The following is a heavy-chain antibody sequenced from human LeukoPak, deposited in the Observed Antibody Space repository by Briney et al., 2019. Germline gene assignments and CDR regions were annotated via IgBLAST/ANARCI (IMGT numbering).Heavy chain of an antibody. D-gene: IGHD4-17*01. CDR2: IYSSGST. Sequence: SETLSLTSTISGGXINSYFWSWIRQPAGKGLEWIGRIYSSGSTNYNSSLKSRVSMSVDTSKNQFSLRLSSVTAADTAVYYCARDVYDYGDYTIDYWGQGTLVTVSS. V-gene: IGHV4-4*07. CDR3: ARDVYDYGDYTIDY. CDR1: GGXINSYF. J-gene: IGHJ4*02.